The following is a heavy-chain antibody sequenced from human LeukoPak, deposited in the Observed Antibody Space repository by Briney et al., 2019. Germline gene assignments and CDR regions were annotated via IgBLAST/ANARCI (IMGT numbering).Heavy chain of an antibody. CDR1: GFSFRSYG. D-gene: IGHD3-22*01. V-gene: IGHV3-33*01. CDR3: ARGDDYYDSSGYYAAKAFAN. Sequence: GGSLRLSCAASGFSFRSYGMHWARQAPGKGLEWVAVIWYDGSNKYYADSVKGRFTISRDNSKNTLYLQMNSLRGEDTAVYYCARGDDYYDSSGYYAAKAFANWGQGTLVTVSS. J-gene: IGHJ4*02. CDR2: IWYDGSNK.